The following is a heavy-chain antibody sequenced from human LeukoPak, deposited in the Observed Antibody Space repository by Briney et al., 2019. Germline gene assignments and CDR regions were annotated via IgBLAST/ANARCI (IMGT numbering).Heavy chain of an antibody. D-gene: IGHD6-6*01. Sequence: SETLSLTCTVSGYSISSDYFSWFLQPPPRWLQGLFGISYNGRSTYYNPSLKSRVTISGDTSKNQFSLKLSSMTAADTAVYYCVSCGAARQRNPRLNYYMDVWGKGTTVTVSS. V-gene: IGHV4-38-2*02. CDR2: SYNGRST. CDR1: GYSISSDYF. CDR3: VSCGAARQRNPRLNYYMDV. J-gene: IGHJ6*03.